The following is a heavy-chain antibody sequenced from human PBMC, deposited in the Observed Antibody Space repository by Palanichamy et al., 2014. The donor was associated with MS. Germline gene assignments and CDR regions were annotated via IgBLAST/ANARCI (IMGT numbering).Heavy chain of an antibody. J-gene: IGHJ6*02. Sequence: QVQLVQSGAEVKKPGASVRVSCKASGYTFNMYGMSWVRQAPGQGLEWMGWISAFRHETNYAQKVQGRFTMTTDTSTTTAYMELRNLRSDDTAVYYCARVLGDYTGESNYYYPMDVWGQGTAVTVSS. CDR1: GYTFNMYG. D-gene: IGHD4-17*01. CDR3: ARVLGDYTGESNYYYPMDV. V-gene: IGHV1-18*01. CDR2: ISAFRHET.